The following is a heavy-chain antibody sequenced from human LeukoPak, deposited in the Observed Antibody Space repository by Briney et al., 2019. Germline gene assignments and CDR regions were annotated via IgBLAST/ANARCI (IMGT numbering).Heavy chain of an antibody. CDR3: ACGLTYYYDSSGYCIDY. D-gene: IGHD3-22*01. CDR2: IYYTGST. J-gene: IGHJ4*02. CDR1: GDPISSYY. V-gene: IGHV4-59*08. Sequence: KPSETLSLTCTVSGDPISSYYWSWIRQPPGKGLEWIGYIYYTGSTYYNPSLNSRVTISLDTSKSQFSLKLGSVTAADTAVYYCACGLTYYYDSSGYCIDYWGQGTLVTVSS.